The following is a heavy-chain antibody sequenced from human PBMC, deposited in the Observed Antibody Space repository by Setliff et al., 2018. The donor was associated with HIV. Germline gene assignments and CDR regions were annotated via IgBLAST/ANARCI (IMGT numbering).Heavy chain of an antibody. CDR2: IYSTGST. V-gene: IGHV4-59*11. CDR3: AKGAGFYGDYTFDY. J-gene: IGHJ4*02. D-gene: IGHD4-17*01. Sequence: PSETLSLTCTVSGASISSHYWSWIRQSPGRELEWIGYIYSTGSTNYNPSLQSRVSISMDASKNKFSLKVTSVTSADTAVHYCAKGAGFYGDYTFDYWGQGHLVTSP. CDR1: GASISSHY.